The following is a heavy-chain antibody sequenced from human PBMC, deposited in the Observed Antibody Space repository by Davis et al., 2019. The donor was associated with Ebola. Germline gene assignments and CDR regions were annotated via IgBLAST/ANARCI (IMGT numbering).Heavy chain of an antibody. CDR3: ARALPQWLLSY. CDR1: GFTFSSYA. Sequence: GESLKISCAASGFTFSSYAMSWVRQAPGKGLEWVSAISGSGGSTYYADSVKGRFTISRDNAKNSLYLQMNSLRAEDTAVYYCARALPQWLLSYWGQGTLVTVSS. D-gene: IGHD3-3*01. V-gene: IGHV3-23*01. CDR2: ISGSGGST. J-gene: IGHJ4*02.